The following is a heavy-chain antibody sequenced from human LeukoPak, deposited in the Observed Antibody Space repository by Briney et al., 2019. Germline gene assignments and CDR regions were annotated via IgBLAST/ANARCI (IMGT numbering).Heavy chain of an antibody. CDR3: ARWGAGGNS. D-gene: IGHD3-16*01. Sequence: PGGSLRLSCEASGFTLSTYWMNWVRQVPGKGLDWVANIKPDGSGKRYVDSVKGRFTIARDNADNSLSLQMNSLRAEYTAVYYCARWGAGGNSWGQGTLVTVSS. V-gene: IGHV3-7*01. CDR1: GFTLSTYW. CDR2: IKPDGSGK. J-gene: IGHJ4*02.